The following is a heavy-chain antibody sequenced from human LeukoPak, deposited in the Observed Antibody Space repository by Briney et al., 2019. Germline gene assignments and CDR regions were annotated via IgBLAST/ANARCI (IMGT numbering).Heavy chain of an antibody. CDR2: IKQDGSEK. D-gene: IGHD3-16*01. Sequence: GGSLRLSCAAYGFSFSSHWMSWVRQDPGKGLEWVANIKQDGSEKHYVDSVKGRFTVSRDNAKNSLYLQMNSLRADDTAVYYCARGFGITFWGQGTLVTVSS. CDR3: ARGFGITF. J-gene: IGHJ4*02. CDR1: GFSFSSHW. V-gene: IGHV3-7*03.